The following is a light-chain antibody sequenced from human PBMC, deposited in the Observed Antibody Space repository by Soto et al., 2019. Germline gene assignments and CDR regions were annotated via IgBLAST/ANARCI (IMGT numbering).Light chain of an antibody. V-gene: IGLV2-14*03. CDR2: DIR. Sequence: QSALTTPASVSSSPRKSNTISSTQTHNDIGNYNYIFWYQHHPGNDPTLIIFDIRSLPSWVSDRFSGSKSGNKASLLTSGLQAEDEAEYYSSSYTSDFPRCYVFVTGTKVTVL. CDR1: HNDIGNYNY. J-gene: IGLJ1*01. CDR3: SSYTSDFPRCYV.